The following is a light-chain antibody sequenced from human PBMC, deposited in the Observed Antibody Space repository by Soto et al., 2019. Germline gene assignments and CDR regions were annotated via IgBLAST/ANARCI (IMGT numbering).Light chain of an antibody. V-gene: IGLV2-14*01. Sequence: QSVLTQPPSVSGAPGQRVTISCTGSSSNIGAGYNYVSWFQQHPGKPPKLLIYQVSHRPSGVSNRFSGSKSGSTASLTISGLQAEDEADYYCSSYTSNSAPYVFGTGTKVAVL. CDR3: SSYTSNSAPYV. J-gene: IGLJ1*01. CDR2: QVS. CDR1: SSNIGAGYNY.